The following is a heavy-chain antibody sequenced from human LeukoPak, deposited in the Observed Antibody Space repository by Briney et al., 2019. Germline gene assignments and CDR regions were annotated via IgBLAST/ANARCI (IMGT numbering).Heavy chain of an antibody. V-gene: IGHV4-39*07. Sequence: SETLSLTCTVSSGSISTSNYYWGWVRQPPGKALEWIGNIFYSGSTYYSPSLKSRVTISLDTSRNQFSLKLNSVTAADTAVYYCARLHGSYYFDYWGQGTLVTVSS. CDR1: SGSISTSNYY. D-gene: IGHD1-26*01. CDR3: ARLHGSYYFDY. CDR2: IFYSGST. J-gene: IGHJ4*02.